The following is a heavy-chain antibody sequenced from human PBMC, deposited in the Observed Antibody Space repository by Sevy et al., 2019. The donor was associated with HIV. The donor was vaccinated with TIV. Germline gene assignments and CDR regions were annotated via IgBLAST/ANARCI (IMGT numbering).Heavy chain of an antibody. Sequence: GGSLRLSCTGSGFTFGDYGMSWFRQAPGKGLEWVGFIRSNAYGETPQYAAFVKGRFIISRDDSKSIAYLQMNSLKTEDTAVYYCTRAGGYDFWIDSWGQGTLVTVSS. D-gene: IGHD5-12*01. V-gene: IGHV3-49*03. J-gene: IGHJ4*02. CDR1: GFTFGDYG. CDR2: IRSNAYGETP. CDR3: TRAGGYDFWIDS.